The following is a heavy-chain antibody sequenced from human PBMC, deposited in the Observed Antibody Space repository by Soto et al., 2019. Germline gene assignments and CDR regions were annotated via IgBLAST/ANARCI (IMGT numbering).Heavy chain of an antibody. CDR1: GFTFGDYA. CDR3: TRAPNYYDSSGYYLDDAFDI. J-gene: IGHJ3*02. V-gene: IGHV3-49*03. Sequence: QRLSCTASGFTFGDYAMSWFRQAPGKGLEWVGFIRSKAYGGTTEYAASVKGRFTISRDDSKSIAYLQMNSLKTEDTAVYYCTRAPNYYDSSGYYLDDAFDIWGQGTMVTVSS. CDR2: IRSKAYGGTT. D-gene: IGHD3-22*01.